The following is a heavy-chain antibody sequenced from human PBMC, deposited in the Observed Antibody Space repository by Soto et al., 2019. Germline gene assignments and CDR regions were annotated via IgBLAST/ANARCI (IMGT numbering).Heavy chain of an antibody. J-gene: IGHJ5*02. CDR2: ITGGSTYV. CDR3: TRPIPDYDFWVGHA. D-gene: IGHD3-3*01. V-gene: IGHV3-21*01. Sequence: PGGSLRLSCAASGFSFSNAWMNWVRQAPGKGLEWVSCITGGSTYVYYADSVKGRFTISRDNARDLPYLQMNSLRAEDTAVYYCTRPIPDYDFWVGHAWGQGTLVTVSS. CDR1: GFSFSNAW.